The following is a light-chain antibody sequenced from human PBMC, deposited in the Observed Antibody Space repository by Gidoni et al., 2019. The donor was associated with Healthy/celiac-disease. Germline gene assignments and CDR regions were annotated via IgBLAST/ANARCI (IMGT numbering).Light chain of an antibody. J-gene: IGKJ4*01. CDR3: QQYGSSPPLT. Sequence: EIVLTQSPATLSLSPGERATLSCRASQSVSSSYLAWYQQKPGQAPRLLIYGASSRATGIPDRFSGSGSGTDFTLTISRLEPEDFAVYYCQQYGSSPPLTFGGXTKVEIK. CDR2: GAS. CDR1: QSVSSSY. V-gene: IGKV3-20*01.